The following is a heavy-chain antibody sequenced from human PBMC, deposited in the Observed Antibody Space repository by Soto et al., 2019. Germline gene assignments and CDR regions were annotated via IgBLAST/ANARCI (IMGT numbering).Heavy chain of an antibody. Sequence: VGDLRLSCAASGFSLSKYDINWVLQAPLKVLEWVSGISGSGGSTYYADSVKGGLTISRDNSKNTLYLQMSSLRVEDTAIHYREKEMGAGWRQFDAFEMWGQGTMVRVSS. CDR3: EKEMGAGWRQFDAFEM. V-gene: IGHV3-23*01. J-gene: IGHJ3*02. D-gene: IGHD3-16*01. CDR1: GFSLSKYD. CDR2: ISGSGGST.